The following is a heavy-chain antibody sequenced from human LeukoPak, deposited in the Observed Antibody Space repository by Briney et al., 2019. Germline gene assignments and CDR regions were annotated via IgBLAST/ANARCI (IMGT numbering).Heavy chain of an antibody. CDR1: GFTFSSYG. Sequence: GGSLRLSCAASGFTFSSYGMSWVRQAPGKGLQWVSVIIGSGSSTYYADSVKGRFTISRGNARNTLYLQMNSLRAEDTTVYYCARWYYYETSGLYYGSFDNWGQGTLVTVSS. J-gene: IGHJ5*02. CDR3: ARWYYYETSGLYYGSFDN. CDR2: IIGSGSST. V-gene: IGHV3-23*01. D-gene: IGHD3-22*01.